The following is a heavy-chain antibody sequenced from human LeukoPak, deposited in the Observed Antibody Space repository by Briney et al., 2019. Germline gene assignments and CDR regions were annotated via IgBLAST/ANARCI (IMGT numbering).Heavy chain of an antibody. D-gene: IGHD2-2*01. J-gene: IGHJ4*02. CDR1: GGSFSGYY. Sequence: SETLSLTCAVYGGSFSGYYRSWIRQPPGKGLEWIGEINHSGSTNYNPSLKSRVTISVDTSKNQFSLKLSSVTAADTAVYYCATRPGGYCSSTSCYVVDYWGQGTLVTVSS. V-gene: IGHV4-34*01. CDR3: ATRPGGYCSSTSCYVVDY. CDR2: INHSGST.